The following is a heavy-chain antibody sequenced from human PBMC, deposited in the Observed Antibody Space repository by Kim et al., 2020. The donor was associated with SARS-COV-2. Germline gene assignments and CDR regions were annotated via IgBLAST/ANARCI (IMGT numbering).Heavy chain of an antibody. Sequence: ASVKVSCKASGYTFTSYGISWVRQAPGQGLEWMGWISAYNGNTNYAQKLQGRVTMTTDTSTSTDYMELRSLRSDDTAVYYCARANYYGSGSYSAAYDYCGQGTLVTVSS. CDR1: GYTFTSYG. D-gene: IGHD3-10*01. CDR2: ISAYNGNT. V-gene: IGHV1-18*01. CDR3: ARANYYGSGSYSAAYDY. J-gene: IGHJ4*02.